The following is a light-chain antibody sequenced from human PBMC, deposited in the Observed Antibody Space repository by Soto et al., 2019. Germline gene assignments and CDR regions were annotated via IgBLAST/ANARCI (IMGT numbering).Light chain of an antibody. J-gene: IGKJ2*01. Sequence: DLQMTQSPSSLSASGGDRVTITCRASQTISIYLNWYQQKPGKAPTLLIFDASTLQSGVPSRFSGSGSGTDFTLTISSLQPEDFATYYCQQSYRTPYTFGQGTKLEIK. CDR3: QQSYRTPYT. CDR2: DAS. V-gene: IGKV1-39*01. CDR1: QTISIY.